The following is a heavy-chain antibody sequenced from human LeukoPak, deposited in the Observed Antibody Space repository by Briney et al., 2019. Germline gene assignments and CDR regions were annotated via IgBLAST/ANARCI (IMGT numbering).Heavy chain of an antibody. CDR3: ARRLIEGMAFDAFDV. CDR1: GYSFTSYW. Sequence: GESLKISCKGSGYSFTSYWIGWVRQMPGKGLEWMGIIYPGDSDTRYSPSFQGQVTISADKSISTAYLQWSSLKASDTAMYYCARRLIEGMAFDAFDVWGQGTMVTVSS. V-gene: IGHV5-51*01. J-gene: IGHJ3*01. CDR2: IYPGDSDT. D-gene: IGHD3-22*01.